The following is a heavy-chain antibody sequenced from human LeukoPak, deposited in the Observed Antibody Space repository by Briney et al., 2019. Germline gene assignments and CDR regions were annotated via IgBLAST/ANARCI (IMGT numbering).Heavy chain of an antibody. Sequence: PGGSLRLSCAASVFTLSSYGMHWVRQAPGKGLEWVALISYDGSNKYYADSVKGRFTISRDNSKNTLYLQMNSLRAEDTGVYYCAKHRGYSYGSLGMDVGGQGTRVSVSS. J-gene: IGHJ6*01. V-gene: IGHV3-30*18. D-gene: IGHD5-18*01. CDR2: ISYDGSNK. CDR1: VFTLSSYG. CDR3: AKHRGYSYGSLGMDV.